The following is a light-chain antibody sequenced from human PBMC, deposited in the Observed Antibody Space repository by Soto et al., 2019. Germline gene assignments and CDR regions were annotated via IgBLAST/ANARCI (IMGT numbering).Light chain of an antibody. CDR1: QSVSSSY. J-gene: IGKJ3*01. CDR3: QQRTNWLFT. Sequence: EIVLTQSPGTLSLSLGERATLSCRASQSVSSSYLAWYQQKPGQAPRLLIYAASSRATGIPDRFSGSGSGTDFTLTISRLEPEDFSVYYCQQRTNWLFTFGPGTKVDIK. CDR2: AAS. V-gene: IGKV3D-20*02.